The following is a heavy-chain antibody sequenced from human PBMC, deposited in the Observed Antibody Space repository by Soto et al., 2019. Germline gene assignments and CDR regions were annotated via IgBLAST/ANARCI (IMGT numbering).Heavy chain of an antibody. Sequence: GASVKVSRKVSGYTPTEISIPWVRPAPGKGVEWEGGFDPENGETIYAKEVQGRVTMTEDTSTDTAYMELSSLRSEDTAVYYCATVRQYYDSSGYYRGFDYWGQGALVTVSS. D-gene: IGHD3-22*01. CDR1: GYTPTEIS. CDR2: FDPENGET. CDR3: ATVRQYYDSSGYYRGFDY. J-gene: IGHJ4*02. V-gene: IGHV1-24*01.